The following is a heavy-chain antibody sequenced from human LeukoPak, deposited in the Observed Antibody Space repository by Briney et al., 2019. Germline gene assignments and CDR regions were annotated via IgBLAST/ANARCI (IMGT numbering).Heavy chain of an antibody. V-gene: IGHV4-34*01. CDR1: GGSFSGYY. Sequence: SETLSLTCAVYGGSFSGYYWSWIRQPPGKGLEWIGEINHSGSTNYNPSLKSRVTISVDTSKNQFSLKLSSVTAADTAVYYCAKDIRDFWSGYYQFDYWGQGTLVTVSS. CDR2: INHSGST. J-gene: IGHJ4*02. CDR3: AKDIRDFWSGYYQFDY. D-gene: IGHD3-3*01.